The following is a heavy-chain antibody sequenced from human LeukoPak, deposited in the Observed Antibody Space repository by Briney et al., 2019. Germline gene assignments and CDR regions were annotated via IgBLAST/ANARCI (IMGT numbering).Heavy chain of an antibody. CDR2: INPSGGST. CDR3: ARSITRITILGVVSPCGY. J-gene: IGHJ4*02. D-gene: IGHD3-3*01. CDR1: GYTFTSYY. Sequence: ASVKVSCKASGYTFTSYYMHWVRQAPGQGLEWMGIINPSGGSTSYAQKFQGRVTMTRDTSTSTVYMELSSLRSEDTAVYYCARSITRITILGVVSPCGYWGQGTLVTVSS. V-gene: IGHV1-46*01.